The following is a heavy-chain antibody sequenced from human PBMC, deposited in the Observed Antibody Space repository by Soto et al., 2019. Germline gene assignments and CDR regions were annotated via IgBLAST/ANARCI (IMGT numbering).Heavy chain of an antibody. CDR1: GFTFSSYG. CDR3: ARDGVGTTLRALNWFDP. D-gene: IGHD1-7*01. J-gene: IGHJ5*02. V-gene: IGHV3-33*01. CDR2: IWSDGSNK. Sequence: QVQLVESGGGVVQPGRSLRLSCAASGFTFSSYGMHWVRQAPGKGLEWVAVIWSDGSNKYYADSVKGRFTISRDNSKNTLYLQMNSLRAEDTAVYYCARDGVGTTLRALNWFDPWGQVTLVTVSS.